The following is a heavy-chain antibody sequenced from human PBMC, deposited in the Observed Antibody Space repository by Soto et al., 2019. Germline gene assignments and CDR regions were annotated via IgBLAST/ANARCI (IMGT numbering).Heavy chain of an antibody. CDR2: IYYRSKWFH. CDR1: GDSVSSNGAC. V-gene: IGHV6-1*01. CDR3: ARVHCSAGTCLDGLDF. J-gene: IGHJ6*02. Sequence: SQTLSLTCVISGDSVSSNGACWNWIRQSPSRGLQWLGRIYYRSKWFHDYAASVESRMAINPDTSRNQFSLQLNYVTPEDTAVHYCARVHCSAGTCLDGLDFWGQGTTVTVSS. D-gene: IGHD2-15*01.